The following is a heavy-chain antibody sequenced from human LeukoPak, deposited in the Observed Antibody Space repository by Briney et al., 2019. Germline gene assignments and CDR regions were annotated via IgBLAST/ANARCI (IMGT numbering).Heavy chain of an antibody. CDR1: GFAFSDYW. J-gene: IGHJ5*02. CDR3: ASALRAVPNWFNP. Sequence: GGSLRLSCAASGFAFSDYWMSWVRQAPGKGLEWVANIKHDGSAKYYVASVKGRFTISRDNANSSLYLQMNSLRAEDTAVYYCASALRAVPNWFNPWGQGTLVTVSS. V-gene: IGHV3-7*01. D-gene: IGHD6-19*01. CDR2: IKHDGSAK.